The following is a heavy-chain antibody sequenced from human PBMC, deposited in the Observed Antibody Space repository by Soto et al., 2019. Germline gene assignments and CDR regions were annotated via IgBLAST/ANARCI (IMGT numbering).Heavy chain of an antibody. V-gene: IGHV3-30-3*01. J-gene: IGHJ4*02. CDR2: ISYDGSNK. CDR1: GFTFSSYA. D-gene: IGHD2-21*02. CDR3: ARDEAYCGGDCYPLFDY. Sequence: GGSLRLSCAASGFTFSSYAMHWFRQAPGKGLEWVAVISYDGSNKYYADSVKGRFTISRDNSKNTLYLQMNSLRAEDTAVYYCARDEAYCGGDCYPLFDYWGQGTLVTVSS.